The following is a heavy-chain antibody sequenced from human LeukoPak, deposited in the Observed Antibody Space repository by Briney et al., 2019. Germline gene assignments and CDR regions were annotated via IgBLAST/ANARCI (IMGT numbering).Heavy chain of an antibody. CDR2: IKSKTDGGTT. J-gene: IGHJ5*02. V-gene: IGHV3-15*01. Sequence: GGSLRLSCAASGFTFNSFWMSWVRQAPGKGLEWVGRIKSKTDGGTTDYAAPVKGRFTISRDDSKNTLYLQMNSLKTEDTAVYYCTTGVVVAATPIWFDPWGQGTLVTVSS. CDR3: TTGVVVAATPIWFDP. CDR1: GFTFNSFW. D-gene: IGHD2-15*01.